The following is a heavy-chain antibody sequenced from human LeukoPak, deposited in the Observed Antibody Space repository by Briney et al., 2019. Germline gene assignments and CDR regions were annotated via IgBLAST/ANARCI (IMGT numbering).Heavy chain of an antibody. D-gene: IGHD1-1*01. CDR2: IYYSGST. CDR3: ARRRGTGTQEDY. CDR1: GGSISSSSYY. J-gene: IGHJ4*02. V-gene: IGHV4-39*01. Sequence: SETLSLTCTVSGGSISSSSYYWGWIRQPPGKGLEWIGSIYYSGSTYYNPSLKSRVTISVDTSKNQFSLKLSSVTAADTAVYYCARRRGTGTQEDYWGQGTLVTVSS.